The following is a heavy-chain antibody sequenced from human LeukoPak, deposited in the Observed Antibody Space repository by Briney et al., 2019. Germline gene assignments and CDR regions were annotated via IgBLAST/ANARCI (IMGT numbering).Heavy chain of an antibody. CDR2: ISAYNGNT. D-gene: IGHD2-2*01. V-gene: IGHV1-18*04. CDR3: ARVYCSSTSCYADNDY. Sequence: ASVKVSCKASGYTFTSYGISWVRQAPGQGLEWMGWISAYNGNTNYAQKLQGRVTMTTDTSTSKAYMELRSLRSDDTAVYYCARVYCSSTSCYADNDYWGQGTLVTVSS. J-gene: IGHJ4*02. CDR1: GYTFTSYG.